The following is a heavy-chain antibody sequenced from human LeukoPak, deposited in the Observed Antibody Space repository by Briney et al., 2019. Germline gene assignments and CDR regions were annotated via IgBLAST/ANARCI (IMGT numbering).Heavy chain of an antibody. Sequence: SETLSLTCTVSGGSISSYYWSWIRQPPGKGLEWIGYIYYSGSTNYNPSLKSRVTISVDTSKNQFSLKLSSVTAADTAVYYCARLEGSGYYHLNWFDPWGQGTLVTVSS. J-gene: IGHJ5*02. CDR2: IYYSGST. V-gene: IGHV4-59*08. CDR3: ARLEGSGYYHLNWFDP. D-gene: IGHD3-22*01. CDR1: GGSISSYY.